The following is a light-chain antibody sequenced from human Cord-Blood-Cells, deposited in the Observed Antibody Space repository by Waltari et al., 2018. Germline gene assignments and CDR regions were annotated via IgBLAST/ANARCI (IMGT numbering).Light chain of an antibody. CDR3: QQRSNWPPLT. CDR1: QSVSSY. J-gene: IGKJ4*01. V-gene: IGKV3-11*01. CDR2: DAS. Sequence: EIVLTQSPATLSLSPGESATLSCRVSQSVSSYLAWYQQKPGQAPRLLSYDASNRATCIPARFSGSGSGTDFTLTISSLEPEDFAVYYCQQRSNWPPLTFGGGTKVEIK.